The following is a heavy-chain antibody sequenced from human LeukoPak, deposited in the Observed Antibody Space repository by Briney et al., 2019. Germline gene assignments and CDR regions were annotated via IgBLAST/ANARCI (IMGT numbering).Heavy chain of an antibody. Sequence: PGGSLRLSCAASGFTFSSYGMHWVRQAPGKGLEWVAVISYDGSNKYYADSVKGRFTISRDNSKNTLYLQMNSLRAEDTAVYYCAKDSPVLTYWGQGTLVTVSS. J-gene: IGHJ4*02. V-gene: IGHV3-30*18. CDR3: AKDSPVLTY. CDR2: ISYDGSNK. CDR1: GFTFSSYG.